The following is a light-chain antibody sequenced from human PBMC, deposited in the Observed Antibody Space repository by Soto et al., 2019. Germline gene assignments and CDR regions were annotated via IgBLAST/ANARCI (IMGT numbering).Light chain of an antibody. CDR3: ISYTSSSPYV. J-gene: IGLJ1*01. Sequence: QPASVSGSPGQSITISCTGTSSDVGGYNYVSWYQHHPGKAPKLIIFDVSNRPSGISNRFSGSKSGNTASLTISGLQAEDEADYYCISYTSSSPYVFGTGTKLTVL. V-gene: IGLV2-14*03. CDR1: SSDVGGYNY. CDR2: DVS.